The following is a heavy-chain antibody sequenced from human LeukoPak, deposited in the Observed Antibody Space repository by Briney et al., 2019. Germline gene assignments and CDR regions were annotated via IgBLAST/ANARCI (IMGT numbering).Heavy chain of an antibody. CDR2: ISYDGSNK. CDR1: GFTFSTYG. Sequence: GGSLRLSCAASGFTFSTYGMHWVRQAPGKGLEWVAVISYDGSNKNYADSVKGRSTISRDNSRNTLDLQMNSLRPEDTAVYYCAKSGYQLLAGNWFDPWGQGTLVTVSS. J-gene: IGHJ5*02. V-gene: IGHV3-30*18. CDR3: AKSGYQLLAGNWFDP. D-gene: IGHD2-2*01.